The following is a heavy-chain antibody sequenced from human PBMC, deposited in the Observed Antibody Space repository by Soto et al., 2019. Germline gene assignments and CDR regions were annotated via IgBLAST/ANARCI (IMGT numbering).Heavy chain of an antibody. Sequence: PGGSLRLSCAASGLIFSNYKMHWVRQAPGKGLVWVSRISTDGSVTDYADSVKGRFTVSRDNAKNTLYLQMNSLRAEDTAVYYCARDPDGLHYWGQGTLVTVSS. V-gene: IGHV3-74*01. CDR2: ISTDGSVT. J-gene: IGHJ4*02. CDR1: GLIFSNYK. CDR3: ARDPDGLHY.